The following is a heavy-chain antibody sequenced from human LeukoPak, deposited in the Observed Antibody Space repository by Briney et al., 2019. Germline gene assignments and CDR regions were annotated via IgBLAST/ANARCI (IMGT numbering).Heavy chain of an antibody. D-gene: IGHD3-3*01. Sequence: ASVKVSCKASGYSFTGYYIHWVRQAPGQGLQWMGWINPISGGTDYAQKFQGRVTMTRDTSIRTAYMELSRLRSDDTAVYYCARSGNGYDFWPFDYWGQGTLVTVSS. CDR1: GYSFTGYY. V-gene: IGHV1-2*02. CDR3: ARSGNGYDFWPFDY. J-gene: IGHJ4*02. CDR2: INPISGGT.